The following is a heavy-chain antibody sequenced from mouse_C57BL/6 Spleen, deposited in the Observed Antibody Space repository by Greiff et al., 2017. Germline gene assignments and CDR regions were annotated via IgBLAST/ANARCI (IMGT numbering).Heavy chain of an antibody. CDR1: GFTFSDYG. D-gene: IGHD1-1*01. Sequence: EVKVEESGGGLVQPGGSLKLSCAASGFTFSDYGMAWVRQAPRKGPEWVAFISNLAYSIYYADTVTGRFTISRENAKNTLYLEMSSLRSEDTAMYSCAREVYGSSYYFDYWGQGTTLTVSS. V-gene: IGHV5-15*04. CDR3: AREVYGSSYYFDY. CDR2: ISNLAYSI. J-gene: IGHJ2*01.